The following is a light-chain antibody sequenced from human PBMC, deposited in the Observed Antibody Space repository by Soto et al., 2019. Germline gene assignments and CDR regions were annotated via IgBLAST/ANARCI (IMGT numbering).Light chain of an antibody. CDR1: QSVSSSY. CDR3: QQYGSSPLGYT. V-gene: IGKV3-20*01. Sequence: EIVLTQSPGTLSLSPGERATLSCRASQSVSSSYLAWYQQKPGQAPRLLIYGASSRATGIADRFSGSGCGTDFTLTISRLELEDFAVYYCQQYGSSPLGYTFGQGTKLEIK. J-gene: IGKJ2*01. CDR2: GAS.